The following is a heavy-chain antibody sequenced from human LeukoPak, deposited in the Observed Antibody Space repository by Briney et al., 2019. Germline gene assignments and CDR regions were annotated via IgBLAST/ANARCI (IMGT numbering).Heavy chain of an antibody. V-gene: IGHV3-23*01. D-gene: IGHD6-25*01. CDR1: GFTFSSFA. CDR2: IIGSGADT. Sequence: GGSLRLSCAASGFTFSSFATSWVRQAPGKGLEWVSLIIGSGADTYYADSVKGRFTISRDNSKNALYLQMNSLRADDTAVYYCARGVGSAWPNFDYWGQGTLVTVSS. CDR3: ARGVGSAWPNFDY. J-gene: IGHJ4*02.